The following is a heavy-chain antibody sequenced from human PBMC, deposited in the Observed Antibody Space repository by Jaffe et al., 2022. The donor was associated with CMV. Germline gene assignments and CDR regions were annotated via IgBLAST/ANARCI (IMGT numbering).Heavy chain of an antibody. V-gene: IGHV3-9*01. CDR3: AKDFTYYYDSSGYYSAFDI. J-gene: IGHJ3*02. CDR1: GFTFDDYA. Sequence: EVQLVESGGGLVQPGRSLRLSCAASGFTFDDYAMHWVRQAPGKGLEWVSGISWNSGSIGYADSVKGRFTISRDNAKNSLYLQMNSLRAEDTALYYCAKDFTYYYDSSGYYSAFDIWGQGTMVTVSS. CDR2: ISWNSGSI. D-gene: IGHD3-22*01.